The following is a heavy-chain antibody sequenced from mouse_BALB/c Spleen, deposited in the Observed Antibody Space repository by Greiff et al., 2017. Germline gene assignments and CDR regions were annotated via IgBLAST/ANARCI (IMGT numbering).Heavy chain of an antibody. CDR3: ARDSSGFSWFAY. D-gene: IGHD3-1*01. Sequence: DVQLQESGPGLVKPSQSLSLTCSVTGYSITSGYYWNWIRQFPGNKLEWMGYISYDGSNNYNPPLKNRISITRDTSKNQFFLKLNSVTTEDTATYYCARDSSGFSWFAYWGQGTLVTVAA. J-gene: IGHJ3*01. CDR2: ISYDGSN. CDR1: GYSITSGYY. V-gene: IGHV3-6*02.